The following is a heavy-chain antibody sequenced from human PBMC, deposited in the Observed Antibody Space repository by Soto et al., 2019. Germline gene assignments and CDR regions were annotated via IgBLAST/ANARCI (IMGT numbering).Heavy chain of an antibody. D-gene: IGHD6-13*01. CDR1: GFSLSTSGVG. V-gene: IGHV2-5*02. CDR3: AQRRIAAALNWFDP. J-gene: IGHJ5*02. CDR2: IYWDDDK. Sequence: QITLKESGPTLVKPTQTLTLTCTFSGFSLSTSGVGVGWIRQPPGKALEWIALIYWDDDKRYSPSLKSRLTITKDTSKNQVVLTMTNMDPVDTATYYCAQRRIAAALNWFDPWGQGTLVTVSS.